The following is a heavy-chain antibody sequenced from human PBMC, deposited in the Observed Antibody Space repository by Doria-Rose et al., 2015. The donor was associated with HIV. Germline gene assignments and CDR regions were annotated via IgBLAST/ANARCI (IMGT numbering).Heavy chain of an antibody. D-gene: IGHD6-6*01. CDR3: ARDPTSISASGVRGAFDI. V-gene: IGHV4-61*08. Sequence: VKPSETLSLTCTVSGDSVSSPDYFWSWIRQPPGKGLEWVGYIYYSGNTNYNPSLESRVTISLDTSKDQFSLKLRSVTAADTAVYYCARDPTSISASGVRGAFDIWGRGTMVTVSS. CDR2: IYYSGNT. CDR1: GDSVSSPDYF. J-gene: IGHJ3*02.